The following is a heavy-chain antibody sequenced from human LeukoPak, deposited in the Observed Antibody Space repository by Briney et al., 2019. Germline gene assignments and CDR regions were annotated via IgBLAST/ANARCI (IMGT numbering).Heavy chain of an antibody. J-gene: IGHJ4*02. CDR2: ISGGGDNT. V-gene: IGHV3-23*01. CDR1: GFTFSSNA. Sequence: PGGSLRLSCAASGFTFSSNAMSWVRQAPGKGLEWVSGISGGGDNTYYADSVKGRFTISRDNSKNTLYLHMNSLRAEDTAVYYCAKSNRYSSSWYDYWGQGTLVTVSS. D-gene: IGHD6-13*01. CDR3: AKSNRYSSSWYDY.